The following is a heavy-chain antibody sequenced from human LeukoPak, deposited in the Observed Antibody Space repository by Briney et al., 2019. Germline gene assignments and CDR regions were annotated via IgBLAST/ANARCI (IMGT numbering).Heavy chain of an antibody. D-gene: IGHD2-2*01. CDR1: GCTFSSYA. V-gene: IGHV1-69*06. J-gene: IGHJ4*02. CDR3: ATFVLGDCSSTSCYVPFDY. Sequence: SVKVSCKASGCTFSSYAISWVRQAPGQGLEWMGGIIPIFGTANYAQKFQGRVTITADKSTSTAYMELSSLRSEDTAVYYCATFVLGDCSSTSCYVPFDYWGQGTLVTVSS. CDR2: IIPIFGTA.